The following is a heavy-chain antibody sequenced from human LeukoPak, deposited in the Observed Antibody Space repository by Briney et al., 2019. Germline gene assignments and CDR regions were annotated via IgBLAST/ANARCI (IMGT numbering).Heavy chain of an antibody. CDR1: GGTFSSYA. CDR2: IIPIFGTA. CDR3: ARLTNYYYMDV. J-gene: IGHJ6*03. Sequence: ASVKVSCKASGGTFSSYAISWVRPAPGRGLEWMGGIIPIFGTANYAQKFQGRVTITTDESTSTAYMELSSLRSEDTAVYYCARLTNYYYMDVWGKGTTVTVSS. V-gene: IGHV1-69*05. D-gene: IGHD1-1*01.